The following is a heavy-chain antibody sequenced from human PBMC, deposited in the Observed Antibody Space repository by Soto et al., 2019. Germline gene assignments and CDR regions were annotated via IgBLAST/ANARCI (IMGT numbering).Heavy chain of an antibody. CDR1: GGSISSYY. J-gene: IGHJ4*02. CDR2: IYYSGST. V-gene: IGHV4-59*08. CDR3: ASFTDCSGGSCYPVFDY. D-gene: IGHD2-15*01. Sequence: SETLSLTCTVSGGSISSYYWSWIRQPPGKGLEWIGYIYYSGSTNYNPSLKSRVTISVDTSKNQFSLKPSPVTAADTAVYYCASFTDCSGGSCYPVFDYWGQGTLVTVSS.